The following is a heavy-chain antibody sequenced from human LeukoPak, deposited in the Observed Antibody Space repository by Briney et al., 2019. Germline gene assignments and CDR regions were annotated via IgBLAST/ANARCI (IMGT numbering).Heavy chain of an antibody. V-gene: IGHV2-70*11. CDR2: IDWDDDK. D-gene: IGHD3-10*01. J-gene: IGHJ4*02. Sequence: SGPALVNPTPTLTLTCTFSGFSLRRSGMCVSWIRQPPGKALEWLARIDWDDDKYYNTSLKTRLTISKATSKNQVVLTMTNMDPVDTATYYCARTNYGSGSRRADYWGQGTLVTVSS. CDR3: ARTNYGSGSRRADY. CDR1: GFSLRRSGMC.